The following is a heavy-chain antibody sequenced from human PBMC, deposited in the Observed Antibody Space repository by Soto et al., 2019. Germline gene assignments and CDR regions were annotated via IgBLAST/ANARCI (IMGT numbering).Heavy chain of an antibody. D-gene: IGHD3-22*01. J-gene: IGHJ4*02. Sequence: QITLKESGPTLVKPTQPLTLTCTFSGFSLSTSGVGVGWIRQPPGKALEWLALIYWNDDKRYSPSLKSRLTITKDTTKNQVVLTMTNMDPVDTATYYCAHRLYYDSSGYYGGHYFDYWGQGTLVTVSS. CDR3: AHRLYYDSSGYYGGHYFDY. V-gene: IGHV2-5*01. CDR2: IYWNDDK. CDR1: GFSLSTSGVG.